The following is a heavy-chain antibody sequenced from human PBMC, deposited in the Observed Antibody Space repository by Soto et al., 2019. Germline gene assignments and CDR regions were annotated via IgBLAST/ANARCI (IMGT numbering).Heavy chain of an antibody. CDR2: ISGSGGST. Sequence: GGSLRLSCAASGFPFSSYAMTWVRTAPGKGLEWVSTISGSGGSTYYADSVKGRFTISRDNSKNTLYLQMNSLRAEDTAVYYCAKGVYSSSSGGVDVWGQGTTVTVSS. V-gene: IGHV3-23*01. D-gene: IGHD6-6*01. J-gene: IGHJ6*02. CDR3: AKGVYSSSSGGVDV. CDR1: GFPFSSYA.